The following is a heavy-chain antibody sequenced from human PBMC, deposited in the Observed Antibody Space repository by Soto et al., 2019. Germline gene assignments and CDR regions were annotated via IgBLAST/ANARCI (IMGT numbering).Heavy chain of an antibody. CDR3: ARITTVFTIFGTGIIDY. D-gene: IGHD3-3*01. CDR1: VGSISSYY. Sequence: SETLSLTCTVSVGSISSYYWSWIRQPAGEGLEWIGRIYTSGSTNYNPSLKSRVTMSVDTSKNQFSLKLSSVTAADTAVYYCARITTVFTIFGTGIIDYWGQGTLVTVSS. CDR2: IYTSGST. J-gene: IGHJ4*02. V-gene: IGHV4-4*07.